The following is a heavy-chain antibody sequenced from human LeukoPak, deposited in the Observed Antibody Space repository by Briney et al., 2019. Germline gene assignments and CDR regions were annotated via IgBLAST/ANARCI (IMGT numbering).Heavy chain of an antibody. Sequence: GASVKVSCKASGYTFMNYDINWVRQATGQGLEWMGWMNPNSGNTGYAQKFQGRVTITRNTSISTAYMELSSLRSEDTAVYYCARGGGSGWYSSENWFDPWGQGTLVTVSS. CDR3: ARGGGSGWYSSENWFDP. J-gene: IGHJ5*02. CDR1: GYTFMNYD. D-gene: IGHD6-19*01. V-gene: IGHV1-8*02. CDR2: MNPNSGNT.